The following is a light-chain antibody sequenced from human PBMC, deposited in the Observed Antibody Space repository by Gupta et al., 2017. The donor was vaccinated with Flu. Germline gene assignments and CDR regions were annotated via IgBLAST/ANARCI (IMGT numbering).Light chain of an antibody. Sequence: QSVLAQPPSASGTPGQRVIISCSGSSSNIGSNTVTWYQQVPGMAPKLLIYGNNQRPSGVPDRFSGSKSGTSASLAINGLQSEDEADYYCAAWDDSLNGHYVFGTGTEVTVL. CDR1: SSNIGSNT. CDR2: GNN. V-gene: IGLV1-44*01. J-gene: IGLJ1*01. CDR3: AAWDDSLNGHYV.